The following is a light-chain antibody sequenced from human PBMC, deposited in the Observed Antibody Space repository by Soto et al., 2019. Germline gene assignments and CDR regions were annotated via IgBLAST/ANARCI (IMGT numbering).Light chain of an antibody. V-gene: IGKV3-20*01. Sequence: EIVLTQSPGTLSLSPGESATLSCRASQRVDSSHIAWYRQKPGQAPWLLIYAASNRATGIPDRFSGSGSGTDFTLTISRLEAEDSEVYYCQHYGSSPPYTFGQGTKLKIK. CDR1: QRVDSSH. CDR3: QHYGSSPPYT. J-gene: IGKJ2*01. CDR2: AAS.